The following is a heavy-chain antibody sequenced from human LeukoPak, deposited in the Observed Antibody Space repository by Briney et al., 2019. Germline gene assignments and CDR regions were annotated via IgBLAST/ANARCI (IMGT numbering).Heavy chain of an antibody. CDR3: ARASITFGGVIVTGDAFDI. CDR2: ISWNSGSI. Sequence: GGSLRLSCAASGFTFDDYAMHWVRQAPGKGLEWVSGISWNSGSIGYADSVKGRFTISRDNAKNSLYLQMNSLRAEDTALYYCARASITFGGVIVTGDAFDIWGQGTMVTVSS. J-gene: IGHJ3*02. D-gene: IGHD3-16*02. CDR1: GFTFDDYA. V-gene: IGHV3-9*01.